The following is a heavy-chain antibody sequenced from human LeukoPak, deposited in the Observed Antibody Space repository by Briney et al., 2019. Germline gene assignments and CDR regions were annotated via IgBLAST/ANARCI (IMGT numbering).Heavy chain of an antibody. J-gene: IGHJ4*02. Sequence: GGSLRLSCAASGFTFSSYGMHWVRQAPGKGLEWVAFIRYDGSNKYYADSVKGRFTISRDNSKNTLYLQMNSLRAEDTAVYYCAKDQVYCSGGSCYSYFDYWGQGTLVTVSS. CDR1: GFTFSSYG. CDR2: IRYDGSNK. V-gene: IGHV3-30*02. CDR3: AKDQVYCSGGSCYSYFDY. D-gene: IGHD2-15*01.